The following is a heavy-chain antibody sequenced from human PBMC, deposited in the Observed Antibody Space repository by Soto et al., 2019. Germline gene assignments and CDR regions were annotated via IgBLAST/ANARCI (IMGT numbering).Heavy chain of an antibody. J-gene: IGHJ2*01. V-gene: IGHV3-23*01. CDR1: GFTFSAYA. Sequence: EVQLLESGGGLVQPGGSLRLSCAASGFTFSAYAMGWVRQAPGKGLEWVSTIHGGGGATHYADSVKGQFTISRDDSKKTLYTQMHSRRAEDTDVYSSEKFEGHPQQYWYLDFWGRGTLVTVSS. CDR3: EKFEGHPQQYWYLDF. D-gene: IGHD2-2*01. CDR2: IHGGGGAT.